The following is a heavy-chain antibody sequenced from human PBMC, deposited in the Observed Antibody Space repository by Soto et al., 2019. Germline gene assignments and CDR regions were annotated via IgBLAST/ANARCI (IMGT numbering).Heavy chain of an antibody. V-gene: IGHV4-39*01. CDR1: GGSISSSSYY. CDR2: IYYSGST. Sequence: QLQLQESCPGLVKPSETLSLTCTVSGGSISSSSYYWGCIRQPPGKWLEWIGSIYYSGSTYYNPSLKSRVTTSVDTSKNQFSLKLSSVTAADTAVYYCARLPAAGKLTTFDYWGQGTLVTVSS. D-gene: IGHD6-13*01. J-gene: IGHJ4*02. CDR3: ARLPAAGKLTTFDY.